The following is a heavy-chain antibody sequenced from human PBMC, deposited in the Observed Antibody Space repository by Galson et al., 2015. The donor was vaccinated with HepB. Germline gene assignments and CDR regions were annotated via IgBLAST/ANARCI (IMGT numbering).Heavy chain of an antibody. CDR3: AKGRLRYCSSTSCYSGLDY. J-gene: IGHJ4*02. D-gene: IGHD2-2*02. V-gene: IGHV3-30*18. Sequence: SLRLSCAASGFTFSSYGMHWVRQAPGKGLEWVAVISYDGSNKYYADSVKGRFTISRDNSKNTLYLQMNSLRAGDTAVYYCAKGRLRYCSSTSCYSGLDYWGQGTLVTVSS. CDR1: GFTFSSYG. CDR2: ISYDGSNK.